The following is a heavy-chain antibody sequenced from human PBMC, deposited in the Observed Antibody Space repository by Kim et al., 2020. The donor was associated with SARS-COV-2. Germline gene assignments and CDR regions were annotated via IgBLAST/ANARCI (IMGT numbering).Heavy chain of an antibody. CDR2: ISGRVGST. V-gene: IGHV3-23*01. CDR3: AKDRIAAAGTGGDFQH. J-gene: IGHJ1*01. Sequence: GGSLRLSCAAAVFTFSSYAMSCVRQAQGKGLEWVSAISGRVGSTYYAYSVKVRFTISRDNSKTTLYLQRNSLRAEDTAVYYCAKDRIAAAGTGGDFQHWGQGSLVPVSS. CDR1: VFTFSSYA. D-gene: IGHD6-13*01.